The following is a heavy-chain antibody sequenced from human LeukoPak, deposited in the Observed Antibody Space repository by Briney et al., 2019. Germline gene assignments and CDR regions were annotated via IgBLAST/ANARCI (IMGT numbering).Heavy chain of an antibody. CDR1: GGSISSSNW. Sequence: SGTLSLTCAVSGGSISSSNWWSWVRQPPGKGLEWIGEIYHSGSTNYNPSLKSRVTISVDKSKNQFSLKLSSVTAADTAVYYCARVSVNCSGGSCYDYWGQGTLVTVSS. V-gene: IGHV4-4*02. CDR2: IYHSGST. J-gene: IGHJ4*02. CDR3: ARVSVNCSGGSCYDY. D-gene: IGHD2-15*01.